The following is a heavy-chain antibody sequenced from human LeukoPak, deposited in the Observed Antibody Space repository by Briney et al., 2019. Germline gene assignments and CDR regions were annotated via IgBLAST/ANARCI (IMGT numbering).Heavy chain of an antibody. Sequence: PGGSLRLSCAASRFTFSSYAMSWVRQAPGKGLEWVANIKQDGSEKYYVDSVKGRFTIPRDNAKKALYLQMDSLRAEDTAVYYCARDHGYQLLSWFDTWGQGTLVTVSS. D-gene: IGHD2-2*01. CDR2: IKQDGSEK. CDR1: RFTFSSYA. CDR3: ARDHGYQLLSWFDT. J-gene: IGHJ5*02. V-gene: IGHV3-7*01.